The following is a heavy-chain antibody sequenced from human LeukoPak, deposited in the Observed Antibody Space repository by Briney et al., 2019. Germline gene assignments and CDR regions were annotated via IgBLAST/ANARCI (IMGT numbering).Heavy chain of an antibody. CDR1: AGSISSYY. Sequence: SETLSLTCTVSAGSISSYYWNWLRQSPGKGLEWIGYIYYTGTTKYNPSLTSRVTISIDTSKNQFSLKLSSVTAADTAVYYCARGVTTEIDYWGQGTLVTVSS. CDR2: IYYTGTT. D-gene: IGHD4-17*01. J-gene: IGHJ4*02. CDR3: ARGVTTEIDY. V-gene: IGHV4-59*12.